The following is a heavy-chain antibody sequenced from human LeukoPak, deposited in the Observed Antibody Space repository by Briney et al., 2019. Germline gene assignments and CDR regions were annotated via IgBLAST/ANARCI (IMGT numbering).Heavy chain of an antibody. CDR2: IKRNTDGGTT. D-gene: IGHD4-17*01. V-gene: IGHV3-15*01. CDR1: GFTFTNAW. CDR3: ATEYYGAYNF. J-gene: IGHJ4*02. Sequence: NAGGSLRLSCAASGFTFTNAWMSWVRQAPGQGLEWVGRIKRNTDGGTTDYAAPVEGRFTISRDDSKNTLYLQMNSLKTEDTAVYYCATEYYGAYNFWGQGTLVTVSS.